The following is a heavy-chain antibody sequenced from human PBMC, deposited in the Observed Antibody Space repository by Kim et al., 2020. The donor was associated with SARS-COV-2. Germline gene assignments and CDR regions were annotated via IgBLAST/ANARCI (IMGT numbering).Heavy chain of an antibody. D-gene: IGHD2-8*01. CDR2: MWYHGNSQ. V-gene: IGHV3-33*06. Sequence: GGSLRLSCVASGFNLSNYGMRWVRQAPGRGLEWVAAMWYHGNSQYYADSVKGRFTVSRDIFKNTLYLQMNSLRAEDTAVYYCAKDGDTNSQSSIFDYLG. CDR3: AKDGDTNSQSSIFDY. CDR1: GFNLSNYG. J-gene: IGHJ4*01.